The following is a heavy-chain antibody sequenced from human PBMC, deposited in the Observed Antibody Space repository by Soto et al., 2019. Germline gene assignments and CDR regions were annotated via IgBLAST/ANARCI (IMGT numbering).Heavy chain of an antibody. CDR3: ARDRHPLPDGAFDI. CDR1: GYTFTSYA. V-gene: IGHV1-3*01. Sequence: ASVKVSCKASGYTFTSYAMHWVRQAPGQRLEWMGWINAGNGNTKYSQKFQGRVTITRDTSASTAYMELSSLRSEDTAVYYCARDRHPLPDGAFDIWGQGTMVTVSS. J-gene: IGHJ3*02. CDR2: INAGNGNT.